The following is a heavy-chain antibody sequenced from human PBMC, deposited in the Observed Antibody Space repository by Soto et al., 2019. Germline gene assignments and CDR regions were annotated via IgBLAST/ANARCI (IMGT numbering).Heavy chain of an antibody. Sequence: QVQLVQSGAEVKKPGSSVKVSCKASGGTFRSYAISWVRQAPGHGLEWMGGIIPIFGTANYAQKFQGRVTITAAESTSTAYMELSSLRSEDTAVYYCARGFGGSLLATTNLDYWGQGTLVTVSS. CDR1: GGTFRSYA. CDR3: ARGFGGSLLATTNLDY. CDR2: IIPIFGTA. V-gene: IGHV1-69*01. J-gene: IGHJ4*02. D-gene: IGHD5-12*01.